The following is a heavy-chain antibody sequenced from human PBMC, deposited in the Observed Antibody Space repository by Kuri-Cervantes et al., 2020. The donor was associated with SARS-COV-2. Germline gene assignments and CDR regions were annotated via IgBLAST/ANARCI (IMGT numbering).Heavy chain of an antibody. J-gene: IGHJ4*02. Sequence: GESLKISCAASGFTFSNAWMSWVRQAPGKGLEWVGRIKSKTDGGTTDYAAPVKGRFTISRDDSKNTLYLQMDSLKTEDTAVYYCTTAPYSGSREWGQGTLVTVSS. CDR2: IKSKTDGGTT. V-gene: IGHV3-15*01. CDR1: GFTFSNAW. CDR3: TTAPYSGSRE. D-gene: IGHD1-26*01.